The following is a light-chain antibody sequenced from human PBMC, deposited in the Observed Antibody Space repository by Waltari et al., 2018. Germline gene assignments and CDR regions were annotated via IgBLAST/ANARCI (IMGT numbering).Light chain of an antibody. CDR2: GVS. J-gene: IGKJ2*01. CDR3: QQSYSSPYT. V-gene: IGKV1-39*01. CDR1: QNIITY. Sequence: DIHMTQSPSSMSASVGDRVTITCRASQNIITYLNWYQHKPGKAPEVLMSGVSNLHSGVPSRFSGSGSGTDFTLTISSLQPEDFGIYYCQQSYSSPYTFGQGTNLEIK.